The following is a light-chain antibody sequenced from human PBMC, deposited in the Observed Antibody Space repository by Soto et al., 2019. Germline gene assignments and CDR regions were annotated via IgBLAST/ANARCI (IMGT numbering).Light chain of an antibody. Sequence: QSVLTQPPSVAGAPGPRVTISCTGSSSNIGAGYDVHWYQQLPGTAPKLLIYGNSNRPSGVPDRFSGSKSGTSASLDSTGLQAEDEADYYCQSYDSSLSGYVFGTGTTVTVL. CDR1: SSNIGAGYD. J-gene: IGLJ1*01. CDR2: GNS. V-gene: IGLV1-40*01. CDR3: QSYDSSLSGYV.